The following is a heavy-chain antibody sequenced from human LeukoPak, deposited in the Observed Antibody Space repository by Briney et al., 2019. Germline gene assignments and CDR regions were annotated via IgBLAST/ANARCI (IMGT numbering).Heavy chain of an antibody. J-gene: IGHJ2*01. CDR1: GGSFSGYY. D-gene: IGHD4-17*01. CDR3: ARGTVTTTYWYFDL. CDR2: INHSGST. Sequence: PSETPSLTCAVYGGSFSGYYWSWIRQPPGKGLEWIGEINHSGSTNYNPPLKSRVTISVDTSKNQFSLKLSSVTAADTAVCYCARGTVTTTYWYFDLWGRGTLVTVSS. V-gene: IGHV4-34*01.